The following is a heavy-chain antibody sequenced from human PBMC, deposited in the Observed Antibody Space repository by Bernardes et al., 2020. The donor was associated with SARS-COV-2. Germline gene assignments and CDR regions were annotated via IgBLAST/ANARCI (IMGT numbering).Heavy chain of an antibody. V-gene: IGHV3-21*01. CDR3: ARDATMVRGARNWFDP. D-gene: IGHD3-10*01. Sequence: GGSLRFSCAASGFTFSSYSMNWVRKAPGMGLEWVSSISSSSSYIYYADSVKGRFTISRDNAKNSLYLQMNSLRAEDTAVYYCARDATMVRGARNWFDPWGQRTLVTVSS. CDR1: GFTFSSYS. J-gene: IGHJ5*02. CDR2: ISSSSSYI.